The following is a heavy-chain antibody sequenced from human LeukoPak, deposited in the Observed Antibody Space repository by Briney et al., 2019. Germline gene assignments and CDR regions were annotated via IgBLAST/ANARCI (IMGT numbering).Heavy chain of an antibody. CDR3: ARDLDYYDSSGYYSYYYMDV. D-gene: IGHD3-22*01. V-gene: IGHV4-59*01. J-gene: IGHJ6*03. CDR1: GGSITDNY. CDR2: IYYSGNT. Sequence: SETLSLTCSVSGGSITDNYWTWIRQPPGKGLEWIGYIYYSGNTNYNPALKSRATISIATSKTQFSLKPTSVTAADTAVYYCARDLDYYDSSGYYSYYYMDVWGKGTTVTVSS.